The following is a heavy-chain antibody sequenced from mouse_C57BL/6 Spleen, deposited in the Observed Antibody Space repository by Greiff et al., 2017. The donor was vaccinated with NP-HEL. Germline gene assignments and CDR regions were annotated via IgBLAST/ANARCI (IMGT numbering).Heavy chain of an antibody. CDR2: IDPETGGT. CDR1: GYTFTDYE. V-gene: IGHV1-15*01. J-gene: IGHJ4*01. D-gene: IGHD2-4*01. CDR3: TYDDYDLYAMDY. Sequence: VQLQQSGAELVRPGASVTLSCKASGYTFTDYEMHWVKQTPVHGLEWIGAIDPETGGTAYNQKFKGKAILTADKSSSTAYMELRSLTSEDSAVYYCTYDDYDLYAMDYWGQGTSVTVSS.